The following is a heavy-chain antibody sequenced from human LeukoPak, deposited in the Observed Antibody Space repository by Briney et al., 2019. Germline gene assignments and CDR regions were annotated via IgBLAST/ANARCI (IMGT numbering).Heavy chain of an antibody. CDR3: ARGSGFGEYDDY. D-gene: IGHD3-10*01. CDR2: MNPNSGNA. CDR1: GYTFTSYD. Sequence: AASVKVSCKASGYTFTSYDINWVRQATGQGLEWMGWMNPNSGNAGYAQKFQGRVTMTRNTSISTAYMELSSLRSEDTAVYYCARGSGFGEYDDYWGQGTLVTVSS. J-gene: IGHJ4*02. V-gene: IGHV1-8*01.